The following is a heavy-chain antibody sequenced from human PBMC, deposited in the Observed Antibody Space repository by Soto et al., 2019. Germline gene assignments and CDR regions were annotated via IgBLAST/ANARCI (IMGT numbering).Heavy chain of an antibody. V-gene: IGHV1-69*13. CDR1: GGTFSSYA. J-gene: IGHJ6*02. CDR2: IIPIFGTA. CDR3: ARGGINYYGSGSPYGMDV. D-gene: IGHD3-10*01. Sequence: GASVKVSCKASGGTFSSYAISWVRQAPGQGLEWMGGIIPIFGTANYAQKFQGRGTITADESTSTAYMELSSPRSEDTAVYYCARGGINYYGSGSPYGMDVWGQGTTVTVSS.